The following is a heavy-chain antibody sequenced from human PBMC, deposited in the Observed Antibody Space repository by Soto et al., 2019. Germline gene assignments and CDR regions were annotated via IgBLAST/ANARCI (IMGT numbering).Heavy chain of an antibody. CDR2: ISGSGGST. D-gene: IGHD3-22*01. CDR3: AKNIRHYYDMYGEWAFDI. Sequence: GGSLRLSCAASGFTFSSYAMSWVRQAPGKGLEWVSAISGSGGSTYYADSVKGRFTISRDNSKNTLYLQMNSLRAEDTAVYYCAKNIRHYYDMYGEWAFDIWGQGTMVTVSS. J-gene: IGHJ3*02. V-gene: IGHV3-23*01. CDR1: GFTFSSYA.